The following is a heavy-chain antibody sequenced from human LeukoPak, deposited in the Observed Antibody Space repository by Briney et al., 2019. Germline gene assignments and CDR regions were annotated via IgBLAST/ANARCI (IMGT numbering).Heavy chain of an antibody. CDR2: ISGSGDNT. Sequence: GGSLRLSCAASGFTFSTYAMSWVRQAPGKGLDWVSGISGSGDNTYYADSVKGRFTISRDNPKNTLYLQMNSLRAEDTAVYFCAKSRNGFNSGDYWGQGTLVTVSS. J-gene: IGHJ4*02. CDR3: AKSRNGFNSGDY. D-gene: IGHD5-24*01. CDR1: GFTFSTYA. V-gene: IGHV3-23*01.